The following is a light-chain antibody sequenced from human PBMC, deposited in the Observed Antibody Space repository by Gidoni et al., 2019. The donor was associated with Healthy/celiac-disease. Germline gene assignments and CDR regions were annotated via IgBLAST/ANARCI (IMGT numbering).Light chain of an antibody. CDR1: QSISSY. CDR3: QQSYSTTSLT. V-gene: IGKV1-39*01. J-gene: IGKJ4*01. CDR2: AAS. Sequence: DIQMPQSPSSLSASVGDRVTITCRASQSISSYLNWYQQKPGKAPKLLIYAASSLQSGVPSRFSGSGSGTDFTLTISSLQPEDVATYYCQQSYSTTSLTFGGGTKVEIK.